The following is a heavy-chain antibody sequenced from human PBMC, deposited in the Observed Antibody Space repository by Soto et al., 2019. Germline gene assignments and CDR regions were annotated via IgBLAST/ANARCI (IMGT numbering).Heavy chain of an antibody. D-gene: IGHD3-3*01. CDR3: TRIEGHSFGFDY. V-gene: IGHV3-73*01. CDR2: IKNKLNNYVT. J-gene: IGHJ4*02. Sequence: GGSLRLSCAASGFTLSDSAVHWVRQASGKGLEWVGRIKNKLNNYVTAYAVSVKGRFTVSRDDSKNMAYLQMDSLKTEDTAVYYCTRIEGHSFGFDYWGLGTLVTVSS. CDR1: GFTLSDSA.